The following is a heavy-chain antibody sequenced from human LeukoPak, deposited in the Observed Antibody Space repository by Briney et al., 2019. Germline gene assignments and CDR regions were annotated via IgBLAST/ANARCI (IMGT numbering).Heavy chain of an antibody. J-gene: IGHJ4*02. D-gene: IGHD1-1*01. CDR2: IYYSGIT. V-gene: IGHV4-59*01. CDR1: GGSISNYY. Sequence: PETLSLTCTVSGGSISNYYWNFIRQPPGKGLEWIGYIYYSGITNYNPSLKSRVTISVDTSKNQFSLKLSSVTAADTAVYYCARVTDWNDLDYWGPGTLVTVSS. CDR3: ARVTDWNDLDY.